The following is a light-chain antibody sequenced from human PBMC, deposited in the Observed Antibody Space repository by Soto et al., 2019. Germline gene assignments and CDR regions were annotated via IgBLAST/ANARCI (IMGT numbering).Light chain of an antibody. CDR3: SSYSSTSHVV. Sequence: QSALTQAASVSGSPGQSITISCAGASSDVGGYNFVSWYQQHPGKAPKLMIYDVNNRPSGVSNRFSGSKSGNTASLIISGLQAEDEADYYCSSYSSTSHVVFGGGTKLTVL. CDR2: DVN. J-gene: IGLJ2*01. CDR1: SSDVGGYNF. V-gene: IGLV2-14*01.